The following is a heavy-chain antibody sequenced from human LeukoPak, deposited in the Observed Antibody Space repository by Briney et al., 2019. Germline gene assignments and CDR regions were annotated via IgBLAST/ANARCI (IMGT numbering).Heavy chain of an antibody. V-gene: IGHV4-39*01. J-gene: IGHJ4*02. CDR1: GGSISSSSYY. Sequence: PSETLSLTCTVSGGSISSSSYYWGWIRQPPGKGLEWIGSIYYSGSTYYNPSLKSRVTISVDTSKNQFSLRLSSVTAADTAVYYCARHNLYGPYEFDYWGQGTLVTVSS. CDR2: IYYSGST. CDR3: ARHNLYGPYEFDY. D-gene: IGHD2-8*01.